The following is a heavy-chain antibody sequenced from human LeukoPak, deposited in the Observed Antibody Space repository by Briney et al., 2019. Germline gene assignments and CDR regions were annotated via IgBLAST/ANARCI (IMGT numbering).Heavy chain of an antibody. CDR2: ISWNSGSI. Sequence: GGSLRLSCAASGFTSDDYAMHWVRQAPGKGLEWVSGISWNSGSIGYADSVKGRFTISRDNAKNSLYLQMNSLRPEDTALYYCAKLMAGTRYFDYWGQGTLVTVSS. CDR3: AKLMAGTRYFDY. D-gene: IGHD6-19*01. V-gene: IGHV3-9*02. J-gene: IGHJ4*02. CDR1: GFTSDDYA.